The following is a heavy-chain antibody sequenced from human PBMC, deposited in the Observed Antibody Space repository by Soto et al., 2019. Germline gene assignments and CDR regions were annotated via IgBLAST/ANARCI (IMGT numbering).Heavy chain of an antibody. D-gene: IGHD6-13*01. CDR2: IYYSGST. CDR1: GGSISSGGYY. V-gene: IGHV4-31*03. CDR3: AREGAAAGMRSGWFDP. J-gene: IGHJ5*02. Sequence: QVQLQESGPGLVKPSQTLSLTCTVSGGSISSGGYYWSWIRQHPGKGLEWIGYIYYSGSTYYNPSLKSRVTISVDTSKNQFSLKLSSVTAADTAVYYCAREGAAAGMRSGWFDPWGQGTLVPVSS.